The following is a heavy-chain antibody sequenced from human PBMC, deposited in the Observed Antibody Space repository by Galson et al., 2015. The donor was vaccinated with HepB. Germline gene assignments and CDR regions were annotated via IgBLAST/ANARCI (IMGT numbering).Heavy chain of an antibody. D-gene: IGHD3-9*01. V-gene: IGHV1-2*06. CDR2: INPNSGGT. J-gene: IGHJ4*02. CDR3: ARAAPWDILPYGIDY. CDR1: GYTFAGYY. Sequence: SVKVSCKASGYTFAGYYMHWVRQAPGQGLEWMGRINPNSGGTNYAQKFQGRVTMTRDTSISTAYMELSRLRSDDTAVYYCARAAPWDILPYGIDYWGQGTLVTVSS.